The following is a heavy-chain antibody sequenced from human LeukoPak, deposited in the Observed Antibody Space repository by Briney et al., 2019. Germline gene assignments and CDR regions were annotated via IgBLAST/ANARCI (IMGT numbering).Heavy chain of an antibody. Sequence: PGGSLRLSCAASGFTFSSYAMHWVRQAPGKGLEYVSAISSNGGSTYYANSVRGRFTISRDNAKTSLYLQMNSLRAEDTAVYYCARDGPSVGIDFWGQGALVTVSS. J-gene: IGHJ4*02. CDR1: GFTFSSYA. CDR2: ISSNGGST. D-gene: IGHD7-27*01. CDR3: ARDGPSVGIDF. V-gene: IGHV3-64*01.